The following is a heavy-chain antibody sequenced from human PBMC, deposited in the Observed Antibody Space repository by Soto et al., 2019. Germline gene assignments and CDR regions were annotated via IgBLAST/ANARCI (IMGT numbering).Heavy chain of an antibody. J-gene: IGHJ4*02. Sequence: EVQLVESGGGLVQPGGSLKLSCAVSGFTFSGSAMHWVRQASGKGLEWVGRIRSKSNSNAKAYAASVKGRFTIPRDDSKSTAYLQMNSLKNEDTAVYYCKRGYGDYVRDYWGQGTLATVSS. CDR1: GFTFSGSA. CDR3: KRGYGDYVRDY. D-gene: IGHD4-17*01. CDR2: IRSKSNSNAK. V-gene: IGHV3-73*01.